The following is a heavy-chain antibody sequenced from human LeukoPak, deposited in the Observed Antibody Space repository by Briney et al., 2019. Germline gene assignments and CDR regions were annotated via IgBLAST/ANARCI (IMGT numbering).Heavy chain of an antibody. CDR3: ARELTGTTAGAFDI. CDR2: INPNSGGT. CDR1: GYTFTGYY. Sequence: GASVKVSCEASGYTFTGYYMHWVRQAPGQGLEWMGWINPNSGGTNYAQKFQGRVTMTRDTSISTAYMELSRLRSDDTAVYYCARELTGTTAGAFDIWGQGTMVTVSS. D-gene: IGHD1-1*01. V-gene: IGHV1-2*02. J-gene: IGHJ3*02.